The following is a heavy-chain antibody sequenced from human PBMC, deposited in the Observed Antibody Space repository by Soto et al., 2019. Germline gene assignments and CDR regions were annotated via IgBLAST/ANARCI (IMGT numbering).Heavy chain of an antibody. CDR3: ANCGGLNFPRLY. Sequence: QVRLQESGPGLVEPSGTLSLTCTVSGGSIYTDDWWTWVRQTPGKGLEWIGEVHQLVGTNYNPSLRSRVTISIDKSKNQFSLELTSVTAADTAVYYCANCGGLNFPRLYWGPGTLVAVSS. D-gene: IGHD2-21*01. J-gene: IGHJ4*02. CDR1: GGSIYTDDW. CDR2: VHQLVGT. V-gene: IGHV4-4*02.